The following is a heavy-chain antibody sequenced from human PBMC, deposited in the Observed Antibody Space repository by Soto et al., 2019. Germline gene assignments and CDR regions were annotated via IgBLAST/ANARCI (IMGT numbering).Heavy chain of an antibody. CDR1: GFTFSSYS. V-gene: IGHV3-23*01. J-gene: IGHJ4*02. CDR3: AKKVNSGPGSQYFDY. Sequence: LRLSCVASGFTFSSYSMSWVRQAPGKGLEWVSGFRSGGDDGTTYYADSVKGRFTISRDNSKNTLFLQMNSLRAEDTAIYYCAKKVNSGPGSQYFDYWGQGTLVTVSS. D-gene: IGHD3-10*01. CDR2: FRSGGDDGTT.